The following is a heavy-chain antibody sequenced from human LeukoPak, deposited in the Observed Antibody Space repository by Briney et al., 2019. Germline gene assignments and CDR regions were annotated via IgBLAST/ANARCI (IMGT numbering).Heavy chain of an antibody. CDR3: ARVAYYYDSSGYFGFDY. J-gene: IGHJ4*02. CDR1: GFTFSSYA. Sequence: GRSLRLSCAASGFTFSSYAMHWVRQAPGKGLEWVANIKQDGSEKYYVDSVKGRFTISRDNAKNSLYLQMNSLRAEDTAVYYCARVAYYYDSSGYFGFDYWGQGTLVTVSS. CDR2: IKQDGSEK. D-gene: IGHD3-22*01. V-gene: IGHV3-7*01.